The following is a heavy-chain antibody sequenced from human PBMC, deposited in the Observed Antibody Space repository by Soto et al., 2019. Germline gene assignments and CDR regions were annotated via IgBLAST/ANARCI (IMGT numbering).Heavy chain of an antibody. V-gene: IGHV4-34*01. D-gene: IGHD3-10*01. Sequence: SETLSLTCAVYGGSFSGYCWSWIRQPPGKGLEWIGEINHSGSTNYNPSLKSRVTISVDTSKNQFSLKLSSVTAADTAVYYCARRRLIYGSVISGFDYWGQGTLVTVSS. CDR1: GGSFSGYC. CDR3: ARRRLIYGSVISGFDY. J-gene: IGHJ4*02. CDR2: INHSGST.